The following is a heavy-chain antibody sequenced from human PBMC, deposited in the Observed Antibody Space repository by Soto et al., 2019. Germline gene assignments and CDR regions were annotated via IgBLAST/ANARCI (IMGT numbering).Heavy chain of an antibody. Sequence: PXETLSLTCAVSGGSISSSNWWSWVRQPPVKGLEWIGEIYHSGSTNYNPSLKSRVTISVDKSKNQFSLKLSSVTAADTAVYYCAREGYYDFLSGYYTRGVFDHWGQGTLVTVSS. V-gene: IGHV4-4*02. J-gene: IGHJ5*02. CDR1: GGSISSSNW. D-gene: IGHD3-3*01. CDR3: AREGYYDFLSGYYTRGVFDH. CDR2: IYHSGST.